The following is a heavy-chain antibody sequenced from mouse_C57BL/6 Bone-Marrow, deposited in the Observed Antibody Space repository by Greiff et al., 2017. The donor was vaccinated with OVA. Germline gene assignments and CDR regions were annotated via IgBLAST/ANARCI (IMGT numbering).Heavy chain of an antibody. J-gene: IGHJ4*01. CDR1: GFTFSDAW. CDR3: TRVPYDFYAMDY. V-gene: IGHV6-6*01. Sequence: EVQLQESGGGLVQPGGSMKLSCAASGFTFSDAWMDWVRQSPEKGLEWVAEIRNKDNNHATYYAESVKGRFTISRSDSKSSVYLQMNSLRAEDTGIYYCTRVPYDFYAMDYWGQGTSVTVSS. CDR2: IRNKDNNHAT.